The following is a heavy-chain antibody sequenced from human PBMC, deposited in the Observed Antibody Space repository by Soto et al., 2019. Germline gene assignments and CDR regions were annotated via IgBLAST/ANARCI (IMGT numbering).Heavy chain of an antibody. CDR1: GGSITTYY. J-gene: IGHJ4*02. CDR2: IYHTGYT. CDR3: ARVAGAKFDF. Sequence: SETLSLTCSVSGGSITTYYCSWIRQPAGKGLEWIGRIYHTGYTNPNSSLKSRLTMSVDTPKNQFFLRLSSVTAADTAVYYCARVAGAKFDFWGQGILVTVSS. V-gene: IGHV4-4*07. D-gene: IGHD6-19*01.